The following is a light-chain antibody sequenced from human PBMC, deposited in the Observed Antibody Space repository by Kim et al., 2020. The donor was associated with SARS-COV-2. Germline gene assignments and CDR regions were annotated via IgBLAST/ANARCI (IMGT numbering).Light chain of an antibody. CDR3: QQYGNSPT. CDR2: GVS. J-gene: IGKJ4*01. CDR1: QSVSSTF. Sequence: EIVLTQSPGTLSLSPGERATLSCRASQSVSSTFLGWYQQKRGQAPRLLIYGVSTRVTGIPDRFSGSGSGTDFTLTISRLEPEDFAMYYCQQYGNSPTFGGGTKVEIK. V-gene: IGKV3-20*01.